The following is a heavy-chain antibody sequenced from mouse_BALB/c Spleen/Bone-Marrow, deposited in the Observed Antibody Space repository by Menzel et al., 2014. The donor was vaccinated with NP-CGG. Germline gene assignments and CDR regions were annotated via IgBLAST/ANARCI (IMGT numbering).Heavy chain of an antibody. J-gene: IGHJ3*01. Sequence: EVQLQESGGGLVQPGGSLKLSCAASGFTFXSYTMSWVRQTPEKRLEWVAYISSGGGSTYYPDTVKGRFTISRDNAKNTLYLQMSSLKSEDTAMYYCARRAGAYWGQGTLVTVSA. CDR3: ARRAGAY. D-gene: IGHD3-3*01. CDR1: GFTFXSYT. V-gene: IGHV5-12-2*01. CDR2: ISSGGGST.